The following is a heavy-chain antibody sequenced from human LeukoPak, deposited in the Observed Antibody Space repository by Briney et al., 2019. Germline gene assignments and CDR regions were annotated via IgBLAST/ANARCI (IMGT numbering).Heavy chain of an antibody. Sequence: GGSLRLSCAASGFAFDDYAMHWVRHAPGKGLEWVSGISWNSGSIGYADSVKGRFTISRDNAKNSLYLQMNSLRAEDTALYYCAKDPYDILTGCDYWGQGTLVTVSS. V-gene: IGHV3-9*01. J-gene: IGHJ4*02. CDR3: AKDPYDILTGCDY. CDR2: ISWNSGSI. CDR1: GFAFDDYA. D-gene: IGHD3-9*01.